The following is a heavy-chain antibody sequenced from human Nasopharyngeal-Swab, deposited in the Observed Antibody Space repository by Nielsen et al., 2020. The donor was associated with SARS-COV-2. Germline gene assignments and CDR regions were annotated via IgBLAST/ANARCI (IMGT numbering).Heavy chain of an antibody. CDR3: AKDTALYLAFDI. Sequence: GGSLRLSCAASGFTFSSYAMSWVRQAPGKGLEWVSAISGSGGSTYYADSVKGRSTISRDNSKNTLYLQMNSLRAEDTAVYYYAKDTALYLAFDIWGQGTMVTVSS. CDR2: ISGSGGST. V-gene: IGHV3-23*01. D-gene: IGHD3-9*01. J-gene: IGHJ3*02. CDR1: GFTFSSYA.